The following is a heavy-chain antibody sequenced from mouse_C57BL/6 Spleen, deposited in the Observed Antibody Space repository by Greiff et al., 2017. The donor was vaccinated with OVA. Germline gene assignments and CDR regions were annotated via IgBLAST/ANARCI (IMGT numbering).Heavy chain of an antibody. CDR3: ARRGITTVDPLYFDY. D-gene: IGHD1-1*01. CDR1: GFTFSSYG. CDR2: ISSGGSYT. J-gene: IGHJ2*01. Sequence: DVMLVESGGDLVKPGGSLKLSCAASGFTFSSYGMSWVRQTPDKRLEWVATISSGGSYTYYPDSVKGRFTISRDNAKNTLYLQMSSLKSEDTAMYYCARRGITTVDPLYFDYWGQGTTLTVSS. V-gene: IGHV5-6*02.